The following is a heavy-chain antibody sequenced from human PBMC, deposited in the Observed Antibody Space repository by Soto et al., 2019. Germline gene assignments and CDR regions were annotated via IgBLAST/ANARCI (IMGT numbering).Heavy chain of an antibody. CDR2: IYYSGST. J-gene: IGHJ4*02. CDR3: ARGGGNRSGYYPVPDY. D-gene: IGHD3-22*01. CDR1: GGSISSGGYY. V-gene: IGHV4-31*03. Sequence: QVQLQESSTGLVKPSQTLSLTCTVSGGSISSGGYYWSWIRQHPGKGLEWIGYIYYSGSTYYNPSLKSRVTISVDTSKNQFSLKLSSVTAADTAVYYSARGGGNRSGYYPVPDYWGQGTLVTVSS.